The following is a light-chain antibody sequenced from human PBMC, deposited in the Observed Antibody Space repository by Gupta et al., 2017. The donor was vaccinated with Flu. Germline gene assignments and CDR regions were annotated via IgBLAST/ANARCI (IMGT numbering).Light chain of an antibody. CDR2: WAA. J-gene: IGKJ1*01. Sequence: LGERATINCKSSQSVLYSSNNKNYLAGYQPKPGQPPKLLSYWAATRESGVPDRFSGRGSGTDFTRTIRSMKTEDVAVYYCQQYYRTPRTFGQGTKVEIK. CDR3: QQYYRTPRT. CDR1: QSVLYSSNNKNY. V-gene: IGKV4-1*01.